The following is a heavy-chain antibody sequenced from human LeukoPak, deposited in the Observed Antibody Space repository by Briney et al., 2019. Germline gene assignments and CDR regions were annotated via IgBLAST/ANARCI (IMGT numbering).Heavy chain of an antibody. CDR1: AFTFSSYS. Sequence: PGGSLRLSCAASAFTFSSYSMNWVRQAPGKGLEWVSSISSSGSYIYYADSVKGRFTISRDNAKNSLYLQMNSLRVEDTAVYYCAREHYFYHMDGWGEGTTVTVSS. V-gene: IGHV3-21*01. CDR3: AREHYFYHMDG. CDR2: ISSSGSYI. J-gene: IGHJ6*03.